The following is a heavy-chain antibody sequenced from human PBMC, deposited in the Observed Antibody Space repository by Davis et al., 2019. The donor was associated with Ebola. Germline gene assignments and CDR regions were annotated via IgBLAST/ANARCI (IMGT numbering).Heavy chain of an antibody. Sequence: AASVKVSCKASGYTFTNYYMHWVRQAPGQGLEWMGGFDPEDGKPIYAQKFQGRVTLTEDTSTDTAYMELSSLRSEDTAVYYCASLLRWGQGTLVTVSS. J-gene: IGHJ4*02. CDR2: FDPEDGKP. CDR1: GYTFTNYY. CDR3: ASLLR. V-gene: IGHV1-24*01.